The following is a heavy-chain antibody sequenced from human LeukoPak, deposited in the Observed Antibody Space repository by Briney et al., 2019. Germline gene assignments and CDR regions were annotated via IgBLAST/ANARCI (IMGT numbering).Heavy chain of an antibody. CDR1: AFTFSVAW. J-gene: IGHJ4*02. CDR2: LAGETR. D-gene: IGHD3-10*02. CDR3: DADVPHPQSQIDF. V-gene: IGHV3-15*01. Sequence: GGSLRLSSAASAFTFSVAWMSWVRQAPGKGLEWVARLAGETREYAAPVQDRFNISRDDSNYRLDLQMNSLKTEDTAIYYCDADVPHPQSQIDFWGQGTMVTVSS.